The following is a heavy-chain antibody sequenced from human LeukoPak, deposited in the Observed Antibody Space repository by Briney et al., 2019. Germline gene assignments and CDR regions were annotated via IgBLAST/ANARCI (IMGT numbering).Heavy chain of an antibody. CDR2: TYRSGST. Sequence: SETLSLTCTVSGGSISSSNYYWSWIRQSPGKGLEWIGETYRSGSTNYNPSLKSRVTISLDTSKNQFSLKLSSVTAADTAVYYCARRDSMVRGVIRAFDIWGQGTMVTVSS. V-gene: IGHV4-39*07. CDR3: ARRDSMVRGVIRAFDI. D-gene: IGHD3-10*01. J-gene: IGHJ3*02. CDR1: GGSISSSNYY.